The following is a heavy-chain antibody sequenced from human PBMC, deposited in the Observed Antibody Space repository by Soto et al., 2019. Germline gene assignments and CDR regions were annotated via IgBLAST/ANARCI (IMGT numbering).Heavy chain of an antibody. V-gene: IGHV1-3*01. D-gene: IGHD1-26*01. CDR2: INAGNGNT. CDR3: ARGGSLYWYFDL. Sequence: ASVKVSCKASGYTFTNYAMHWVRQAPGQRLEWMGWINAGNGNTKYSQKFQGRVTITRDTSASTAYMELSSLRSEDTAVYYCARGGSLYWYFDLWGRGTLATVSS. CDR1: GYTFTNYA. J-gene: IGHJ2*01.